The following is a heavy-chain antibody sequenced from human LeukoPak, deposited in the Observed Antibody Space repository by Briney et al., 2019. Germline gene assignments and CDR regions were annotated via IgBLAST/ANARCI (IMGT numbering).Heavy chain of an antibody. J-gene: IGHJ1*01. Sequence: PSETLSLTCAVYGGSFSGYYWSWIRQPPGKGLEWIGEINHSGSTNYNPSLKSRVTISVDTSKNQFSLKLSSVTAADTAVYYCARRSREQWLHFQHWGQGTLVTVSS. CDR3: ARRSREQWLHFQH. V-gene: IGHV4-34*01. CDR2: INHSGST. CDR1: GGSFSGYY. D-gene: IGHD6-19*01.